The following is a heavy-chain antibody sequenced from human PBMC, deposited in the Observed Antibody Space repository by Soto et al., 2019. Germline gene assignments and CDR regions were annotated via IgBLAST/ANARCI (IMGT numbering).Heavy chain of an antibody. V-gene: IGHV2-5*02. CDR3: AHRPRGFSYYFDY. Sequence: QITLKESGPTLVKPTQTLTLTCTFSGFSLTTRGVGVGWICQHPGKALEWLALIYLDDDDGYSPSLTSRLTIPTDTSTTPAVLTMTNMNPVDTATYYGAHRPRGFSYYFDYWGQGTLVTVSS. CDR1: GFSLTTRGVG. J-gene: IGHJ4*02. CDR2: IYLDDDD. D-gene: IGHD5-18*01.